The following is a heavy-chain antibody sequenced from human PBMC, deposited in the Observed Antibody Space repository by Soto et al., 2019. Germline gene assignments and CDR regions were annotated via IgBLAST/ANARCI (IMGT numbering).Heavy chain of an antibody. J-gene: IGHJ6*02. D-gene: IGHD2-15*01. V-gene: IGHV3-30-3*01. CDR2: ISSDGSSK. CDR1: GFTFSSYA. CDR3: ARKDLPGDYYGMDV. Sequence: QVQLVESGGGVVQPGRSLRLSCAASGFTFSSYAMHWVRQAPGKGLEWVAVISSDGSSKYYADSVKGRCTISRDNSKNTLYLQMNSLRAEDTGVYYCARKDLPGDYYGMDVWGQGTTVTVSS.